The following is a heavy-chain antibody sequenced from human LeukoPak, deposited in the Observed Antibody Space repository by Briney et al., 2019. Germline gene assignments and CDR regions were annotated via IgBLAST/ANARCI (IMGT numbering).Heavy chain of an antibody. CDR2: IYYSGST. Sequence: PSETLSLTCTVSGGSISSYYWSWIRQPPGKGLEWIGYIYYSGSTNYNPSLKSRVTISVDTSKNQFSLKLSSVTAADTAVYYCASGYSSSVGGFDPWGQGTLVTVSS. CDR3: ASGYSSSVGGFDP. J-gene: IGHJ5*02. D-gene: IGHD6-13*01. CDR1: GGSISSYY. V-gene: IGHV4-59*01.